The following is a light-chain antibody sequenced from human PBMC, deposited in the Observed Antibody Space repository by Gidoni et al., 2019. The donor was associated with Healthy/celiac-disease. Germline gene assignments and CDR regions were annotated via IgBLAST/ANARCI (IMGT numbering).Light chain of an antibody. CDR2: WAS. V-gene: IGKV4-1*01. J-gene: IGKJ4*01. CDR3: QQYYSTPLT. Sequence: DIVMSQSPDSLAVSLGERATINCKSSQSVLYSPDNKNYLAWYQQKPGQTTKLLLYWASTQDSGVPDRFSGSGSGTDFTLTNSSLQAEDVAVYYCQQYYSTPLTFGEGTKVEIK. CDR1: QSVLYSPDNKNY.